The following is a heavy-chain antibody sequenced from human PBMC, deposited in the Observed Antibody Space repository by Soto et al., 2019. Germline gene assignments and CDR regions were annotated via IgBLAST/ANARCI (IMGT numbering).Heavy chain of an antibody. J-gene: IGHJ6*02. D-gene: IGHD6-13*01. V-gene: IGHV4-34*01. CDR1: GGSFSGYY. CDR2: INHSGST. Sequence: RSLTCAVYGGSFSGYYWSWIRQPPGKGLEWIGEINHSGSTNYNPSLKSRVTISVDTSKNQFSLKLSSVTAADTAVYYCARGGWHSSSWSHYYYYRMDVWGQGTTVTVSS. CDR3: ARGGWHSSSWSHYYYYRMDV.